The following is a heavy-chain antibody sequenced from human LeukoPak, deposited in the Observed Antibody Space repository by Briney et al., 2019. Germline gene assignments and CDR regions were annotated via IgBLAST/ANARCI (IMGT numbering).Heavy chain of an antibody. CDR3: ARADCDLPTCQGRDGFDV. CDR1: GFAFSSYA. J-gene: IGHJ3*01. Sequence: GGSLRLSCRASGFAFSSYAMHWVRQAPGKGLEWVAVIFSDGGVTSYADSVKGRLTISRDNSKNILYLQMNSLRDDDTALYYCARADCDLPTCQGRDGFDVWGQGTMVTVSA. CDR2: IFSDGGVT. D-gene: IGHD2-21*01. V-gene: IGHV3-30*04.